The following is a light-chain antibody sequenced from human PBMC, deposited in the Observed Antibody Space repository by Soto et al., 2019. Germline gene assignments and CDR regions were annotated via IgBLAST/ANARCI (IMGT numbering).Light chain of an antibody. Sequence: DIPMTQSPSTLSASVGDRVTIACRASQSISSWLAWYQQKPGKAPKLLIYKASTLESGVPSRFSGSGSGTEFTLTISSLQPDDFATYYCQQYNSYPLTFGGGTKVEIK. CDR1: QSISSW. CDR3: QQYNSYPLT. J-gene: IGKJ4*01. CDR2: KAS. V-gene: IGKV1-5*03.